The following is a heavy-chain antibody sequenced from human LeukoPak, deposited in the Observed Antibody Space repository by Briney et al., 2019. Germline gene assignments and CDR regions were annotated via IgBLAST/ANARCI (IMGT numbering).Heavy chain of an antibody. J-gene: IGHJ4*02. Sequence: PGGSLRLSCAASGFTFSRYWMTWVRQAPGKGLEWVANIREDGSEASYVDSVKGRFTISRDNAENSLHLQMNSLRVEDTAVYYCVRELGRVAVHDYWGQGTLVTVSS. V-gene: IGHV3-7*01. CDR1: GFTFSRYW. CDR2: IREDGSEA. D-gene: IGHD3-16*01. CDR3: VRELGRVAVHDY.